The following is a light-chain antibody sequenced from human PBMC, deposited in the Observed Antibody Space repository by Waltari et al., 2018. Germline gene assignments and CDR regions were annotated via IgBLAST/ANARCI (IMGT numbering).Light chain of an antibody. Sequence: DIVLTQSPAPLSFSPGERATLPCRASQSLSNYLAWYQQKPGQAPRLLIYDTSNRATGIPARFSGSGFGTDFTLTISSLEPEDFAVYYCQQRRNWPLTFGGGTKVEIK. V-gene: IGKV3-11*01. CDR3: QQRRNWPLT. J-gene: IGKJ4*01. CDR1: QSLSNY. CDR2: DTS.